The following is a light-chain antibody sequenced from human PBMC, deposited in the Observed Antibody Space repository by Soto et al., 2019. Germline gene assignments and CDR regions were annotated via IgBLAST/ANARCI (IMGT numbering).Light chain of an antibody. Sequence: QSVLTQPASVSGSLGQSITISCTGTSSDVGAYNYVSWYQQQPGKAPKLMISEVSNRPSGVSNRFSGSKSGNTASLIISGLQAEDEADYDCCSFTSITTYVCGTGTKVTVL. J-gene: IGLJ1*01. CDR1: SSDVGAYNY. CDR2: EVS. CDR3: CSFTSITTYV. V-gene: IGLV2-14*01.